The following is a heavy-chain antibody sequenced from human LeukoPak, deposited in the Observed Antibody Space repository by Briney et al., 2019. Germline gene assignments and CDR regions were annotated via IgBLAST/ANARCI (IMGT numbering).Heavy chain of an antibody. Sequence: ASVKVSCKAPGYTFIRNHIHWVRQAPGQGLEWMGWISAYNGNTNYAQKLQGRVTMTTDTSTSTAYMELRSLRSDDTAVYYCARAMTTVVTPRYWGQGTLVTVSS. D-gene: IGHD4-23*01. J-gene: IGHJ4*02. V-gene: IGHV1-18*01. CDR3: ARAMTTVVTPRY. CDR1: GYTFIRNH. CDR2: ISAYNGNT.